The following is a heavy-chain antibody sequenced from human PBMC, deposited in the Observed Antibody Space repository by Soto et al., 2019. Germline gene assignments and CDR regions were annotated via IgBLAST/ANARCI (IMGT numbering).Heavy chain of an antibody. V-gene: IGHV3-21*01. CDR3: ATDLDGYHYHR. D-gene: IGHD5-12*01. J-gene: IGHJ5*02. CDR1: GFTFSSYS. CDR2: ISSSSSYI. Sequence: PGGSLRLSCAACGFTFSSYSMNWVRQAPGKGLEWVSSISSSSSYIYYADSVKGRFTISRDNAKNSLYLQMNSLRAEDTAVYYCATDLDGYHYHRWGQGTLVTVSS.